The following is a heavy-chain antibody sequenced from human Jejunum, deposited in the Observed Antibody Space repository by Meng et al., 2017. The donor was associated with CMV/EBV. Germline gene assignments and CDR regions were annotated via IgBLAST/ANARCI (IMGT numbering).Heavy chain of an antibody. CDR3: ARAYCGGDCFSGDY. CDR1: GFTLSRYA. D-gene: IGHD2-21*01. Sequence: SGFTLSRYAVRWVRQAPGKGLEWVAFISFDGSNKYYADSVNGRFTISRDNSKNTLYLQLNSLTADDTAVYYCARAYCGGDCFSGDYWGQGTLVTVSS. CDR2: ISFDGSNK. J-gene: IGHJ4*02. V-gene: IGHV3-30*04.